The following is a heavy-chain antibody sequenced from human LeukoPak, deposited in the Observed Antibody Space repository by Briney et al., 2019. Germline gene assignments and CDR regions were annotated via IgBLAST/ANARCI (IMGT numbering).Heavy chain of an antibody. CDR3: ARGSIVLMVYAPAGDY. CDR1: GYTFTGYY. CDR2: INPNSGGT. V-gene: IGHV1-2*02. Sequence: GASVKVSCKASGYTFTGYYIHWVRQAPGQGLEWMGWINPNSGGTNYAQKFQGRVTMTRDTSISTAYMELSRLRSDDTAVYYCARGSIVLMVYAPAGDYWGQGTLVTVSS. D-gene: IGHD2-8*01. J-gene: IGHJ4*02.